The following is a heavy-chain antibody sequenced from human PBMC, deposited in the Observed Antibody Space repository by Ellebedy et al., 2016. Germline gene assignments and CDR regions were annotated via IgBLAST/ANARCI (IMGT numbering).Heavy chain of an antibody. J-gene: IGHJ6*02. CDR1: GGTFSSYA. D-gene: IGHD3-10*01. CDR2: IIPILGIA. CDR3: ARDLPPQEEYGSGSSYYYGMDV. V-gene: IGHV1-69*04. Sequence: ASVKVSCKASGGTFSSYAISWVRQAPGQGLEWMGRIIPILGIANYAQKFQGRVTITADKSTSTAYMELSSLRSEDTAVYYCARDLPPQEEYGSGSSYYYGMDVWGQGTTVTVSS.